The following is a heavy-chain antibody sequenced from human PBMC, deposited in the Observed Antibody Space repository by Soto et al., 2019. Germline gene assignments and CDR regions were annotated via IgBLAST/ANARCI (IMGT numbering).Heavy chain of an antibody. Sequence: QLRLLESGPGVVKPAETLSLTCTVSGGSISTTFYYWGWIRQSPGKGLEWIGTVFYNGKTFYSPSLHSRTSISVDTSENQFSLRLTSVTAADTAVYYCARHPINDDNYPAEVNFWGQGTLVTVSS. CDR3: ARHPINDDNYPAEVNF. CDR2: VFYNGKT. D-gene: IGHD1-1*01. J-gene: IGHJ1*01. CDR1: GGSISTTFYY. V-gene: IGHV4-39*01.